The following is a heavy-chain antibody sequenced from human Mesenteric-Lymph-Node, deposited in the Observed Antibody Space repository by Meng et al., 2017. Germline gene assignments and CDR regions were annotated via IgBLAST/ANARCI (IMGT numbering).Heavy chain of an antibody. CDR3: ARTNYGDYNWFDP. J-gene: IGHJ5*02. Sequence: QLLLEESGPGLVRPSETVSLTCTVSGGSGSSGSYYWRLLRQPPGQGLEWIAYIYYSGSTYYNPSLKSRVTISVDTSKNQFSLKLSSVTAADTAVYFCARTNYGDYNWFDPWGQGTLVTVSS. D-gene: IGHD4-17*01. CDR1: GGSGSSGSYY. CDR2: IYYSGST. V-gene: IGHV4-30-4*08.